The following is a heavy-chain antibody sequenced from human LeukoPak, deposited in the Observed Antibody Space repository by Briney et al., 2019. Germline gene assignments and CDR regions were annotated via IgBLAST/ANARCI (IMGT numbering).Heavy chain of an antibody. Sequence: PGRSLRLSCAASGFTFSSYSMNWVRQAPGKGLEWVSSISSSSSYIYYADSVKGRFTISRDNAKNSLYLQMNSLRAEDTAVYYCARTVYYGSGSSNYGGAYYFDYWGQGTLSPSPQ. J-gene: IGHJ4*02. CDR1: GFTFSSYS. CDR3: ARTVYYGSGSSNYGGAYYFDY. D-gene: IGHD3-10*01. V-gene: IGHV3-21*01. CDR2: ISSSSSYI.